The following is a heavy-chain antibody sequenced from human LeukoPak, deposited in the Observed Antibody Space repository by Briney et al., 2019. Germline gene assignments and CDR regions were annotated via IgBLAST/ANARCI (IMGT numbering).Heavy chain of an antibody. CDR1: GGSFSGYY. CDR2: INHSGTT. D-gene: IGHD5-12*01. V-gene: IGHV4-34*01. CDR3: ARGRWLRLNYFDY. J-gene: IGHJ4*02. Sequence: SETLSLTCAVYGGSFSGYYWSWIRQPPGKGLEWIGEINHSGTTNYNPSLKSRVTISIDTSKNQFSLKLSSVTAADTAVYYCARGRWLRLNYFDYWGQGTLVTVSS.